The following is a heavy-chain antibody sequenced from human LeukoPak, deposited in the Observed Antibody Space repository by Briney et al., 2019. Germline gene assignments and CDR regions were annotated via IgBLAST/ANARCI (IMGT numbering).Heavy chain of an antibody. CDR2: IYWDEDK. CDR1: GFSRGTRGVG. J-gene: IGHJ5*02. Sequence: SGPTLMHPTRTRTLTYTFSGFSRGTRGVGGGWIRQAPGKALEWLTLIYWDEDKRYSPSLKSRLTITKDTSKTQVVLTMTNMDPVDTATYYCAHRTGRNWFDPWGQGTLVTVSS. V-gene: IGHV2-5*02. CDR3: AHRTGRNWFDP.